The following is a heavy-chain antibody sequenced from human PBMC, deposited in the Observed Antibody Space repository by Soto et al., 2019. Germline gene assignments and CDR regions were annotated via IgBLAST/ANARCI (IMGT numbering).Heavy chain of an antibody. CDR1: GYTFTTHA. Sequence: QVQVVQSGAEVKKPGASVKISCKASGYTFTTHAMHWVRQAPGQRLEWMGWINGGTGQTKHSQRFQGRVTITRDTSASTAYMELSSLRSEDTAVYYCARGEGMEENYYCYGLDIWGQGTTVTVSS. V-gene: IGHV1-3*01. CDR2: INGGTGQT. J-gene: IGHJ6*02. D-gene: IGHD1-1*01. CDR3: ARGEGMEENYYCYGLDI.